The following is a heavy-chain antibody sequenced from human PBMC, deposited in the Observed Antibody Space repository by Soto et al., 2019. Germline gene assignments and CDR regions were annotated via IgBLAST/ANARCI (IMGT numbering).Heavy chain of an antibody. J-gene: IGHJ4*02. CDR2: IYPGDSDT. Sequence: GESLKISCKGSGYSFTSYWIGWVRQMPGKGLEWMGIIYPGDSDTRYSPSFQGQVTISADKSISTAYLQWSSLKASDTAMYYCARLRGYCSGGSCYFLDYWGQGTLVTVSS. CDR3: ARLRGYCSGGSCYFLDY. D-gene: IGHD2-15*01. V-gene: IGHV5-51*01. CDR1: GYSFTSYW.